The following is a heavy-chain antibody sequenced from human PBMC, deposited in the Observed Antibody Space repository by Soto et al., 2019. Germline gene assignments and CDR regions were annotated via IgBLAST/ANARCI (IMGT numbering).Heavy chain of an antibody. Sequence: GGSLRLSCAASGFTFSRYSMNWVRQAPGKGLEWVSSISSSSSYIYYADSVKGRFTISRDNAKNSLYLQMNSLRAEDTAVYYCARDRAPWARGFVFWFDPWGQGTLVTVSS. CDR3: ARDRAPWARGFVFWFDP. CDR2: ISSSSSYI. J-gene: IGHJ5*02. CDR1: GFTFSRYS. D-gene: IGHD1-26*01. V-gene: IGHV3-21*01.